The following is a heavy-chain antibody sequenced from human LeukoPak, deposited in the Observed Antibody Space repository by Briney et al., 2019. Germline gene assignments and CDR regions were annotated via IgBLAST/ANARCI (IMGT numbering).Heavy chain of an antibody. J-gene: IGHJ6*03. Sequence: SETLSLTCTVSGGSISSSSYYWGWIRQPPGKGLEWIGSIYYSGSTYYNPSLKSRVTISVDTSKNQFSLKLSSVTAADTAVYYCASIPRGYSYGYDYYYYMDVWGKGTTVTVSS. D-gene: IGHD5-18*01. CDR1: GGSISSSSYY. V-gene: IGHV4-39*01. CDR3: ASIPRGYSYGYDYYYYMDV. CDR2: IYYSGST.